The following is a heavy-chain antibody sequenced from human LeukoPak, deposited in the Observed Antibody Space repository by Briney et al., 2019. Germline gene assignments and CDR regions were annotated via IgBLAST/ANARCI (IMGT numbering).Heavy chain of an antibody. CDR2: INHRGST. CDR3: VLSYVTTMTTSDY. V-gene: IGHV4-34*01. J-gene: IGHJ4*02. Sequence: PSDTLSLTCAVNGGSFSRYYWSWIRQPPGKGLEWIGEINHRGSTNYNPSLKSRVTISVDTSKNQFSLKLNSVTAADTAIYYCVLSYVTTMTTSDYWGQGTLVTVSS. D-gene: IGHD4-17*01. CDR1: GGSFSRYY.